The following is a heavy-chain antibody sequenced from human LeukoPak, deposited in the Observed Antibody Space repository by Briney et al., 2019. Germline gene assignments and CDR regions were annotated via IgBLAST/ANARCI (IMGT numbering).Heavy chain of an antibody. CDR3: ARDNGSGSYIHAFDI. V-gene: IGHV1-69*13. J-gene: IGHJ3*02. Sequence: SVKVSCKASGGTFSSYAISWVRQAPGQGLEWMGGIITIFGTANYAQKFQGRLTITAAESTSTAYMERSSLRSEDTAVYYCARDNGSGSYIHAFDIWGQGTMVTVSS. D-gene: IGHD3-10*01. CDR2: IITIFGTA. CDR1: GGTFSSYA.